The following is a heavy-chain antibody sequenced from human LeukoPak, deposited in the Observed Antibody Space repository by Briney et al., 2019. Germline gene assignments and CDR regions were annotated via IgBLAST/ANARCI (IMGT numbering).Heavy chain of an antibody. J-gene: IGHJ4*02. CDR1: GFTFGDYA. D-gene: IGHD2-2*01. V-gene: IGHV3-49*03. CDR2: IRSKAYGGTT. Sequence: GGSLRLSCTASGFTFGDYAMSWFRQAPGKGLEWVGFIRSKAYGGTTEYAASVKGRFTISRDDSKSIAYLQMNSLKTEDTAVYYCTRVPSPSAAAPVYWGQGTLVTVSS. CDR3: TRVPSPSAAAPVY.